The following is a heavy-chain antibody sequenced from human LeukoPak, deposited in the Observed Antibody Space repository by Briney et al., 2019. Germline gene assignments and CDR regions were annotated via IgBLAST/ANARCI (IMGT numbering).Heavy chain of an antibody. V-gene: IGHV3-74*01. CDR3: ASGVLVAGGFDY. CDR1: GFTFSSYW. J-gene: IGHJ4*02. CDR2: INSDGSSR. Sequence: GGSLRLSCAASGFTFSSYWMHWVRQAPGKGLGWVSRINSDGSSRSYADSVKGRFTISRDNAKNTLDLQMNRLRAEDTAVYYCASGVLVAGGFDYWGQGTLVTVSS. D-gene: IGHD6-19*01.